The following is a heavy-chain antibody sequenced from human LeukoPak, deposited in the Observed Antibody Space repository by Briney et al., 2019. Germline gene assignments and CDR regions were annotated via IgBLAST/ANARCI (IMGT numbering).Heavy chain of an antibody. D-gene: IGHD3-3*01. Sequence: SETLSLTCTVSGYSISSGYYWGWIRQPPGKGLEWIGSIYHSGSTYYNPSLKSRVTISVDTSKNQFSLKLSSVTAADTAVYYCAREYDFWSGYPSKGHYYYYYYMDVWGKGTTVTVSS. V-gene: IGHV4-38-2*02. CDR1: GYSISSGYY. CDR3: AREYDFWSGYPSKGHYYYYYYMDV. CDR2: IYHSGST. J-gene: IGHJ6*03.